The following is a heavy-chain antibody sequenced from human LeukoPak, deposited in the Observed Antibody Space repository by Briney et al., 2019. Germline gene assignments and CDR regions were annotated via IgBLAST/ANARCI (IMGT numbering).Heavy chain of an antibody. V-gene: IGHV4-59*08. CDR1: GGSISSYY. Sequence: PSETLSLTCTVSGGSISSYYWSWIRQPPGKGLEWIGYIYYSGSTNYNPSLKSRVTISVDTSKNQFSLKLSSVTAADTAVYYCARKIGYSSSWFDYWGQGTLVTVSS. D-gene: IGHD6-13*01. CDR2: IYYSGST. J-gene: IGHJ4*02. CDR3: ARKIGYSSSWFDY.